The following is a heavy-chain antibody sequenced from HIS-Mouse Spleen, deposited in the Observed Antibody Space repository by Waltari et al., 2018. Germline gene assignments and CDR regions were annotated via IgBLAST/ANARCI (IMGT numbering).Heavy chain of an antibody. Sequence: QLQLQESGPGLVKPSETLSLPCTVSGGSISSSRYSWGRNRQPPGKGLEWIGSIYYSGSTYYNPSLKSRVTISVDTSKNQFSLKLSSVTAADTAVYYCAREIPYSSSWYDWYFDLWGRGTLVTVSS. CDR1: GGSISSSRYS. CDR3: AREIPYSSSWYDWYFDL. V-gene: IGHV4-39*07. J-gene: IGHJ2*01. CDR2: IYYSGST. D-gene: IGHD6-13*01.